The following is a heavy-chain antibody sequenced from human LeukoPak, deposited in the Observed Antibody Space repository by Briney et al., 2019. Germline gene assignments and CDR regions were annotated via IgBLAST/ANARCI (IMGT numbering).Heavy chain of an antibody. J-gene: IGHJ5*02. CDR1: GFTFSSYA. Sequence: GGSLRLSCAASGFTFSSYAMHWARQAPGKGLEWVAVISYDGSNKYYADSVKGRFTISRDNSKNTLYLQMNSLRAEDTAVYYCARPYSSSRNWFDPWGQGTLVTVSS. CDR2: ISYDGSNK. D-gene: IGHD6-13*01. V-gene: IGHV3-30-3*01. CDR3: ARPYSSSRNWFDP.